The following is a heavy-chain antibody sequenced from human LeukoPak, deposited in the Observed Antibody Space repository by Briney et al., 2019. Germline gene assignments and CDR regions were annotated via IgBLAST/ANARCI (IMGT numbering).Heavy chain of an antibody. Sequence: ASVRLSCNASGYTFASCGFSWVRQAPGQGLEWMGWISTYNGNTNYTQKLQDRVTMTTDTSTSTAYMELRTLTSDDTAVYYCARVLGYASGSYLDYWGQGTLVAVSS. CDR3: ARVLGYASGSYLDY. V-gene: IGHV1-18*01. CDR2: ISTYNGNT. J-gene: IGHJ4*02. CDR1: GYTFASCG. D-gene: IGHD3-10*01.